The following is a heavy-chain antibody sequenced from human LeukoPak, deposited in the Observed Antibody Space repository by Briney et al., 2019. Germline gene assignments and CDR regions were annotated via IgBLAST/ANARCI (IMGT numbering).Heavy chain of an antibody. CDR1: GFTASSNY. CDR2: IYSGGST. D-gene: IGHD3-3*01. CDR3: ATFSLEWFIFDS. Sequence: PGGSLRLSCAASGFTASSNYMSWVRQAPGKGLEWVALIYSGGSTYYADSVRGRFASSRDNSKNTLYLQMSSLRVEDTAVYYCATFSLEWFIFDSWGQGTLVTVSS. J-gene: IGHJ4*02. V-gene: IGHV3-53*01.